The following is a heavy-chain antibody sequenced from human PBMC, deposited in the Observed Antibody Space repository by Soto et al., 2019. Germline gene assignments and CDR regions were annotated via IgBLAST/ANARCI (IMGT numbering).Heavy chain of an antibody. CDR3: ARVAPRKMTYPFYGMDV. Sequence: SETLSLTCSVSGGSINSGDSYWSWIRQPPGKGLEWIGYIYHSGSIYYNPSLKSRLIISLDMSKNQFSLKLSSVTAADTAVYYCARVAPRKMTYPFYGMDVWDRGTKVTVSS. V-gene: IGHV4-30-4*01. J-gene: IGHJ6*02. CDR2: IYHSGSI. CDR1: GGSINSGDSY. D-gene: IGHD2-2*01.